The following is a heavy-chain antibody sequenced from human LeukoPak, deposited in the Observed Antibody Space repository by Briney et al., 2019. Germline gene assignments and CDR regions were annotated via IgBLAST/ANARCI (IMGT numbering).Heavy chain of an antibody. CDR1: GIIFSDYY. V-gene: IGHV3-11*04. CDR3: ATVGVGNSLEFDY. Sequence: PGGSLRLSCAASGIIFSDYYMSWIRQAPGKGLEWISYISSSGSSMYYADSVKGRLTISRDNAKNSLYVQMNSLRVEDTAVYYCATVGVGNSLEFDYWGQGTVVTVSS. D-gene: IGHD3-10*01. CDR2: ISSSGSSM. J-gene: IGHJ4*02.